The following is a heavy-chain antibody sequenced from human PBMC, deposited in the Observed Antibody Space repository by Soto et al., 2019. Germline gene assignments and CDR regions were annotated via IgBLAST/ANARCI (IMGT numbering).Heavy chain of an antibody. CDR3: ARRAVAATSWFDP. V-gene: IGHV4-4*02. Sequence: PSETLSLTCTASGGSLSTGNWWSWVRQPPGQGLEWIAEMYRSGYTNYNPSLKSRVTISVDKSKNQFSLKLSSVTAADTAVYYCARRAVAATSWFDPWGQGTLVTVSS. CDR1: GGSLSTGNW. CDR2: MYRSGYT. D-gene: IGHD6-19*01. J-gene: IGHJ5*02.